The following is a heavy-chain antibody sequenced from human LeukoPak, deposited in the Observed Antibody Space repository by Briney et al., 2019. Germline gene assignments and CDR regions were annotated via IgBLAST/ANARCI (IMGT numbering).Heavy chain of an antibody. J-gene: IGHJ4*02. Sequence: ASVKVSCKASGYTFTSYGISWVRQAPGQGLEWMGWISAYNGNTNCAQKLQGRVTMTTDTSTSTAYMELRSLRSDDTAVYYCARDLRTYYYGSGSYYSGYWGQGTLVTVSS. V-gene: IGHV1-18*01. D-gene: IGHD3-10*01. CDR1: GYTFTSYG. CDR2: ISAYNGNT. CDR3: ARDLRTYYYGSGSYYSGY.